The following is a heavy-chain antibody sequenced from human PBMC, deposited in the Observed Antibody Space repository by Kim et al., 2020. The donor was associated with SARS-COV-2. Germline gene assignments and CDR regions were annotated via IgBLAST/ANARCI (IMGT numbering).Heavy chain of an antibody. CDR1: GFTFGDYA. J-gene: IGHJ4*02. V-gene: IGHV3-9*01. CDR3: STYGSGQVEGY. D-gene: IGHD3-10*01. Sequence: GGSLRLSCAASGFTFGDYAMHWVRQAPGKGLEWVSGISWNSGSIGYADSVKGRFTISRDNAKNSLYLQMNSLRAEDTALYYCSTYGSGQVEGYWGQGTLVTVSS. CDR2: ISWNSGSI.